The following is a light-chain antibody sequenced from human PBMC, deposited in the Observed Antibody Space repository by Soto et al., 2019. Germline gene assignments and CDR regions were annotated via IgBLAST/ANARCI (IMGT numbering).Light chain of an antibody. J-gene: IGLJ1*01. V-gene: IGLV2-14*01. CDR3: GSYTGSIYV. CDR1: SSDVGGYKF. CDR2: EVS. Sequence: QSALTQPRSVSGSPGQSVTISCTGTSSDVGGYKFVSWYQQHPGKAPKLMIYEVSNRPSGVSSRFSGSKSGNTASLTISGLQAEDEADYYCGSYTGSIYVFGTGTKLTVL.